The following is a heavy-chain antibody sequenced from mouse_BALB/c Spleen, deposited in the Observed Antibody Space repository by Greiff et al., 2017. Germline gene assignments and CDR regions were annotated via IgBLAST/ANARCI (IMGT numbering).Heavy chain of an antibody. V-gene: IGHV1-69*01. CDR2: IDTSDSYT. J-gene: IGHJ2*01. D-gene: IGHD2-3*01. CDR3: ARCYDGHYFDY. CDR1: GYTFTDYW. Sequence: QVQLQQPGAELVMPGASVKMSCKASGYTFTDYWMHWVKQRPGQGLEWIGAIDTSDSYTSYNQKFKGKATLTVDESSSTAYMQLSSLTSEDSAVYYCARCYDGHYFDYWGQGTTLTVSS.